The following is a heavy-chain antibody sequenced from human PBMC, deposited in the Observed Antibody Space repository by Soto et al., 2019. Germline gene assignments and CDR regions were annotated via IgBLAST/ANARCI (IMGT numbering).Heavy chain of an antibody. V-gene: IGHV3-30*18. CDR1: GFTFSSYG. CDR2: ISYDGSNK. CDR3: AKADIVLVPAHYGMDV. J-gene: IGHJ6*02. Sequence: QVQLVESGGGVVQPGRSLRLSCAASGFTFSSYGMHWVRQAPGKGLEWVAVISYDGSNKYYADSVKGRFTISRDNSKNXLYLQMNSLRAEDTAVYYCAKADIVLVPAHYGMDVWGQGTTVTVSS. D-gene: IGHD2-2*01.